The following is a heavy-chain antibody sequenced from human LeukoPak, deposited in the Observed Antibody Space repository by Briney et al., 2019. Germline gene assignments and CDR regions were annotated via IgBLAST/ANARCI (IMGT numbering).Heavy chain of an antibody. CDR2: INHSGST. D-gene: IGHD6-19*01. CDR3: ARGRDSSGWLFDY. J-gene: IGHJ4*02. CDR1: GGSFSGYY. Sequence: PSETLSLTCAVYGGSFSGYYWSWIRQPPGKGLEWIGEINHSGSTNYNPSLKSRVTISVDTSKNQFSLKLSSVTAADTAVYYCARGRDSSGWLFDYWGQGTLVTVSS. V-gene: IGHV4-34*01.